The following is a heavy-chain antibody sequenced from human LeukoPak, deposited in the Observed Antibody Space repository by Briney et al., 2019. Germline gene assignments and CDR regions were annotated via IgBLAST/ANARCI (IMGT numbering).Heavy chain of an antibody. CDR3: ARASILVVVTDY. Sequence: SETLSLTCAVYGGSFSGYYWSWIRQPPGKGLEWSGEINHSGSTNYNPSLKSRVTISVDTSKNQSSLKVSSVTAADTAVYYCARASILVVVTDYWGQGTLVTVSS. CDR1: GGSFSGYY. CDR2: INHSGST. V-gene: IGHV4-34*01. J-gene: IGHJ4*02. D-gene: IGHD2-21*02.